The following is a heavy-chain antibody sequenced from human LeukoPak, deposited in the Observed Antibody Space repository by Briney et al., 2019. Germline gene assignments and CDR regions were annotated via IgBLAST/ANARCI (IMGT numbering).Heavy chain of an antibody. D-gene: IGHD3-10*01. CDR3: ARVVWFGELRGAFDY. J-gene: IGHJ4*02. V-gene: IGHV4-30-4*01. CDR2: IYYSGST. CDR1: GGSISSYY. Sequence: PSETLSLTCTVSGGSISSYYWSWIRQPPGKGLEWIGYIYYSGSTYYNPSLKSRVTISVDTSKNQFSLKLSSVTAADTAVYYCARVVWFGELRGAFDYWGQGTLVTVSS.